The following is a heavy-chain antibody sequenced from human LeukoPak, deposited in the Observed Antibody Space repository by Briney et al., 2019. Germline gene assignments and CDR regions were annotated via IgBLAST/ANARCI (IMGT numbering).Heavy chain of an antibody. Sequence: GSLRLSCAASGFPFSSYAMSWVRQAPGKGLEWVSAISGSGGSTYYADSVKGRFTISRDNSKNTLYLQMNSLRAEDTAVYYCARGGSYLSAFDIWGQGTMVTVSS. D-gene: IGHD1-26*01. CDR3: ARGGSYLSAFDI. V-gene: IGHV3-23*01. CDR1: GFPFSSYA. CDR2: ISGSGGST. J-gene: IGHJ3*02.